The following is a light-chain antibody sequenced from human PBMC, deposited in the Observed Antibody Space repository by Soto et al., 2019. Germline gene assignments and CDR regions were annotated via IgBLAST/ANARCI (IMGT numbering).Light chain of an antibody. J-gene: IGLJ2*01. CDR3: AAWDDSLNYVL. CDR2: SND. V-gene: IGLV1-44*01. Sequence: QSVLTQAPSTSGAPGQTVTISCSGSRSNIESNTANWYQQLPGTAPRLVIYSNDLRPSGVPDRFSGSKSGTSASLAISGLQSEDEADYFCAAWDDSLNYVLFGAGTQLTVL. CDR1: RSNIESNT.